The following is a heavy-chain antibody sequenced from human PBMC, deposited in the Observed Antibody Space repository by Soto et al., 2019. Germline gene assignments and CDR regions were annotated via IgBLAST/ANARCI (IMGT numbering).Heavy chain of an antibody. Sequence: GGSLRLSCTASGITFINYALSWVRQAPRKGLEWVSSISTSGGRPYYADSVKGRFTISRDNSKNTLYLRMNSLRVEDTAVYYCAKDPDRYDYVWGTYRYIDHWGQGTLVTVSS. V-gene: IGHV3-23*01. CDR3: AKDPDRYDYVWGTYRYIDH. CDR2: ISTSGGRP. J-gene: IGHJ4*02. CDR1: GITFINYA. D-gene: IGHD3-16*02.